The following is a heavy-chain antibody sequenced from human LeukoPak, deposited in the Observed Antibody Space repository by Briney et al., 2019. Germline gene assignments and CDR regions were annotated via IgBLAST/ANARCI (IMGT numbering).Heavy chain of an antibody. V-gene: IGHV5-51*01. CDR2: IYPGDSDT. D-gene: IGHD3-9*01. Sequence: GESLKISCKGSGYSFTSYWIGWVRQMPGKGLEWMGIIYPGDSDTRYSPSFQGQVTISADKSISTAYLQWSSLKASDTAMYYCARRVKGYDILTGYSIHGGMDVWGQGTTVTVSS. J-gene: IGHJ6*02. CDR1: GYSFTSYW. CDR3: ARRVKGYDILTGYSIHGGMDV.